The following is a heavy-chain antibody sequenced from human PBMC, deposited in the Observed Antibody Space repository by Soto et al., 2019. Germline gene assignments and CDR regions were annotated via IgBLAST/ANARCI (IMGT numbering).Heavy chain of an antibody. CDR3: ARDGTLYDSRAYYYLY. D-gene: IGHD3-22*01. V-gene: IGHV1-69*01. CDR1: GGTFSSYT. J-gene: IGHJ4*02. CDR2: ITPMFGTP. Sequence: QVQLVQSGAEVKKPGSSVKVSCKASGGTFSSYTINWVRQAPGQGLEWMGGITPMFGTPNYAQTFRGRVTITADESTSTAYMELSSLRSEDTAMYFCARDGTLYDSRAYYYLYWGQGTLVTVSS.